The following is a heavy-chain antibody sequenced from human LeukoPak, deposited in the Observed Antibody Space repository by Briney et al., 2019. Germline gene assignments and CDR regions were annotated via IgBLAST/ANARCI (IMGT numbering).Heavy chain of an antibody. CDR2: IKHDGSER. J-gene: IGHJ4*02. Sequence: GGSLRLSCAASGFTLSNYWMSWVRQAPGKGLEWVANIKHDGSERHYVDSVKGRFTISRDNSKNTLYMQMNSLRAEDTAIYYCAKGPLIEVAGTTWDYWGQGTLVTVSS. D-gene: IGHD6-19*01. CDR3: AKGPLIEVAGTTWDY. CDR1: GFTLSNYW. V-gene: IGHV3-7*03.